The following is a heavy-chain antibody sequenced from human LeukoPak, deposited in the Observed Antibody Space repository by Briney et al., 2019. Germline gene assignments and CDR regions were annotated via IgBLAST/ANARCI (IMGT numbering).Heavy chain of an antibody. CDR1: AYKFSNYW. D-gene: IGHD1-1*01. CDR3: PRRDTTYFDY. CDR2: IYPDDSDT. J-gene: IGHJ4*02. Sequence: GESLKISCKGAAYKFSNYWIAWVRQRPGEDLEWMGTIYPDDSDTRYSPSFQDLVTISVDKSISTAYLQWTSLKASDTAIYYCPRRDTTYFDYWGQGSLVTVSS. V-gene: IGHV5-51*01.